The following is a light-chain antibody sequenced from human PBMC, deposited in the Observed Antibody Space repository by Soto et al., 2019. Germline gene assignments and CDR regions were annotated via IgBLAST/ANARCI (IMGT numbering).Light chain of an antibody. CDR1: SSDVGGYNY. CDR3: SSYTASSTYV. J-gene: IGLJ1*01. Sequence: QCALTQPASVSGSPGQSITISCTGTSSDVGGYNYVSWYQHHPGKAPKLMIFDVSNRPSGVSNRFSGSKSGNTASLTISGLQAEDEADYYCSSYTASSTYVFGTGTKVTGL. V-gene: IGLV2-14*03. CDR2: DVS.